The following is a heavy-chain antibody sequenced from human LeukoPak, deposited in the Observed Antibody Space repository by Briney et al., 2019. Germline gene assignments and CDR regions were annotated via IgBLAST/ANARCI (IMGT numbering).Heavy chain of an antibody. V-gene: IGHV3-9*01. Sequence: GGSLRLSCAASGFSFDDYAMHWVRQVPGKGLEWVSGINWNSGSIGYANSVKGRFTISRDNAKNSLYLQMNSRRTEDTALYYCTKDMRRRTGDYYDPYFDNWGQGTLVTVSS. D-gene: IGHD3-22*01. CDR1: GFSFDDYA. CDR3: TKDMRRRTGDYYDPYFDN. CDR2: INWNSGSI. J-gene: IGHJ4*02.